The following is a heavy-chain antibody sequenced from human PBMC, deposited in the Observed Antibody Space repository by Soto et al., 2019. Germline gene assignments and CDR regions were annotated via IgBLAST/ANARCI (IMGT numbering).Heavy chain of an antibody. V-gene: IGHV4-4*07. CDR1: GGSISSYY. CDR3: ARLTPYYYDSSGYPLGGMDV. J-gene: IGHJ6*02. CDR2: IYTSGST. D-gene: IGHD3-22*01. Sequence: PSETLSLTCTVSGGSISSYYWSWIRQPAGKGLEWIGRIYTSGSTNYNPSLKSRVTISVDTSKNQFSLKLSSVTAADTAVYYCARLTPYYYDSSGYPLGGMDVWGQGTTVTVSS.